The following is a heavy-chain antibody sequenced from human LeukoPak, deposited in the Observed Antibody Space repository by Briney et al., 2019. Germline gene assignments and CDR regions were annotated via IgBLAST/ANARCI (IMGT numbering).Heavy chain of an antibody. V-gene: IGHV3-23*01. J-gene: IGHJ4*02. CDR3: AKNTSGSYFDH. CDR1: GFSFSTYD. D-gene: IGHD1-26*01. Sequence: GGSLRLSCAASGFSFSTYDTTWVRQAPGKGLEWVSAISGSVSSTNYADSVKGRFTISRDNSKNTLYLQMNSLRAEDTAVYYCAKNTSGSYFDHWGQGTLVTVSS. CDR2: ISGSVSST.